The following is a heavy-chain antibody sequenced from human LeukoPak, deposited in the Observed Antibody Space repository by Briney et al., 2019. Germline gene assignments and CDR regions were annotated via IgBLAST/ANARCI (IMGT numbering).Heavy chain of an antibody. CDR2: ISSNGGST. Sequence: GGSLRLSCSASGFTFSSYATHWVRQAPGKGLEYVSAISSNGGSTYYADSVKGRFTISRDNSKNTLYLQMSSLRAEDTAVYYCVKEGVVVPAAIAYYYGMDVWGQGTTVTVSS. J-gene: IGHJ6*02. V-gene: IGHV3-64D*06. CDR1: GFTFSSYA. D-gene: IGHD2-2*01. CDR3: VKEGVVVPAAIAYYYGMDV.